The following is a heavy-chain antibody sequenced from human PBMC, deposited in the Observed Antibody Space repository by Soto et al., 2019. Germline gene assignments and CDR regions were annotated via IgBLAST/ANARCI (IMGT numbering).Heavy chain of an antibody. D-gene: IGHD3-16*01. CDR1: GYTFTNFG. Sequence: QVQLVQSGAEVKKPGASVKVSCKASGYTFTNFGIIWVRQAPGQGLEWIGWISAYNGNTNYTQNFQGRVTMTTDTATSTAYMALRSVRSDDTAVDYCARGGTPSDSWGQGTLVTVSS. V-gene: IGHV1-18*01. CDR3: ARGGTPSDS. J-gene: IGHJ4*02. CDR2: ISAYNGNT.